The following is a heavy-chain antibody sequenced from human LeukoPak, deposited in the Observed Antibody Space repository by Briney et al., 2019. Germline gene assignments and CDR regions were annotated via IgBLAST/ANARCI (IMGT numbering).Heavy chain of an antibody. D-gene: IGHD2-2*01. CDR1: GGSISSYY. J-gene: IGHJ5*02. Sequence: SETLSLTCTVSGGSISSYYWSWIRQPPGKGLEWIGYIYYSGSTYYNPSLKSRVTISVDTSKNQFSLKLSSVTAADTAVYYCARWSIVVVPAAVSFDPWGQGTLVTVSS. CDR2: IYYSGST. CDR3: ARWSIVVVPAAVSFDP. V-gene: IGHV4-59*08.